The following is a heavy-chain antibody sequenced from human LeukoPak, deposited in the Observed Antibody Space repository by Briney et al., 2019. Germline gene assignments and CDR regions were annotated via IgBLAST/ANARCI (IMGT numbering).Heavy chain of an antibody. D-gene: IGHD3-22*01. Sequence: GGSQRLSCAVSGFTFSSYSMNWVRQAPGKGLEWVSSISSSSSYIYYADSVKGRFTISRDNAKNSLYLQMNSLRAEDTAVYYCARDTGAYYDSGGLDYWGQGTLVTVSS. CDR3: ARDTGAYYDSGGLDY. CDR2: ISSSSSYI. V-gene: IGHV3-21*01. J-gene: IGHJ4*02. CDR1: GFTFSSYS.